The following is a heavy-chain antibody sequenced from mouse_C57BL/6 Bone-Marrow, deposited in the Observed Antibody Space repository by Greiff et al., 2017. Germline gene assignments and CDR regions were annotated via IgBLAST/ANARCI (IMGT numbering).Heavy chain of an antibody. D-gene: IGHD1-1*01. CDR3: ARDYGSSYWYFDV. CDR1: GYTFTSYD. V-gene: IGHV1-85*01. J-gene: IGHJ1*03. CDR2: IYPRDGST. Sequence: VKLMESGPELVKPGASVKLSCKASGYTFTSYDINWVKQRPGQGLEWIGWIYPRDGSTKYNEKFKGKATLNVDTSSSTAYMELHSLTSEDSAVYFCARDYGSSYWYFDVWGTGTTVTVSS.